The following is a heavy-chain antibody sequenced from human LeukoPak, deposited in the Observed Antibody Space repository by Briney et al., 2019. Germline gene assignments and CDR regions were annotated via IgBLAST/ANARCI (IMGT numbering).Heavy chain of an antibody. CDR3: ARGYYSGSYCYDY. CDR2: IKQDGSEK. D-gene: IGHD1-26*01. CDR1: GFTFSSYW. Sequence: GGSLRLSCAASGFTFSSYWMSWVRQAPGKGLKWVANIKQDGSEKYYVDSVKGRFTISRDNAKSSLYLQMNSLRAEDTAVYYCARGYYSGSYCYDYWGQGTLVTVSS. J-gene: IGHJ4*02. V-gene: IGHV3-7*01.